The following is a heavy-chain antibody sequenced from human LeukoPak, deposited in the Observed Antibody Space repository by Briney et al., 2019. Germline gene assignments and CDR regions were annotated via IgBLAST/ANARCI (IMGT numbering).Heavy chain of an antibody. CDR3: AREATGALDY. CDR1: GFTVSGNY. Sequence: GGSLRLSCAASGFTVSGNYMTWVRQAPGKGLEWVSVIYGGGRTFYADSVRGRFTISRDNSNNKVYLQMSSLRAEDTAVYYCAREATGALDYWGQGTLVTVSS. CDR2: IYGGGRT. V-gene: IGHV3-66*01. J-gene: IGHJ4*02.